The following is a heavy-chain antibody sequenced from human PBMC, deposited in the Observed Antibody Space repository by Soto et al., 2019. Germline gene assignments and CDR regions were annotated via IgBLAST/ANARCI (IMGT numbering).Heavy chain of an antibody. J-gene: IGHJ6*02. V-gene: IGHV1-18*01. CDR1: GYTFTSYG. CDR3: ARDAGESILSIRGARYKYYGMDV. Sequence: QVQLVQSGAEVRKPGASVKVSCKASGYTFTSYGISWVRQAPGQGLEWMGRINDFNGNTDYIQKFQGRVPMTTDTSTSPAYMELRSLKSDDTAVYYCARDAGESILSIRGARYKYYGMDVWGQGTTVTVSS. D-gene: IGHD1-26*01. CDR2: INDFNGNT.